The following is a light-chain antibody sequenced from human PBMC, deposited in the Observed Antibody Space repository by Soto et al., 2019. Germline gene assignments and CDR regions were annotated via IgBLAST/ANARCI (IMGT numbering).Light chain of an antibody. Sequence: DVQLTQSPSSLSVFVGDSVTVTCRASQNIITYLHWYHQKPGEAPTLLINAASTLQSGVPSRFSGSGSGTDLTLTINSLQPEDVGTYYCQQSFSNPTFGQGTKVDIK. J-gene: IGKJ1*01. CDR1: QNIITY. V-gene: IGKV1-39*01. CDR2: AAS. CDR3: QQSFSNPT.